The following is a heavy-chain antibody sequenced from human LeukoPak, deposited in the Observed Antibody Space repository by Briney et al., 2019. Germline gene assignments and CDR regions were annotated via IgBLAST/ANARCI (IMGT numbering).Heavy chain of an antibody. CDR3: ARGGLYGDYYFDY. Sequence: GGSLKLSCAASGFTFTSYWMTWVRQAPGKGLEWVANTKHDGSERYYVDSVKGRFTISRDNVKNSQFLQMDSLRAEDTAVYYCARGGLYGDYYFDYWGQGTLVTVTS. J-gene: IGHJ4*02. V-gene: IGHV3-7*04. CDR1: GFTFTSYW. CDR2: TKHDGSER. D-gene: IGHD2-21*02.